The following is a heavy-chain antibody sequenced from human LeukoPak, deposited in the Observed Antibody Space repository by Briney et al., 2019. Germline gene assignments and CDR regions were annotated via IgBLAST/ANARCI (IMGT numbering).Heavy chain of an antibody. CDR3: VKGTSTKYYYYGMDV. J-gene: IGHJ6*02. D-gene: IGHD2-2*01. V-gene: IGHV3-64D*06. CDR2: MNSNGGST. Sequence: GGSLRLSCSASGFAFSNYATHWVRQAPGKGLEYVAGMNSNGGSTFYADSVKGRFTMSGDNSKNTLYLQMSSLRAEDTAVYYCVKGTSTKYYYYGMDVWGQGTTVTVSS. CDR1: GFAFSNYA.